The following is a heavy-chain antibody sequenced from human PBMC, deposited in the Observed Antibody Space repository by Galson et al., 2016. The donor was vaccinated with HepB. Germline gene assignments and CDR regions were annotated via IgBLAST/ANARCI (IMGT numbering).Heavy chain of an antibody. CDR2: ISYGGSNK. Sequence: SLRLSCAASGFTFSDFCMHWVRQAPDKGLEWVAVISYGGSNKYYADSGKGRFTISRDNSQTALYLQMNSLRAEDTAVYYCAKRFSSGWYPAYWGQGTLVTVSS. CDR1: GFTFSDFC. J-gene: IGHJ4*02. D-gene: IGHD6-19*01. CDR3: AKRFSSGWYPAY. V-gene: IGHV3-30*18.